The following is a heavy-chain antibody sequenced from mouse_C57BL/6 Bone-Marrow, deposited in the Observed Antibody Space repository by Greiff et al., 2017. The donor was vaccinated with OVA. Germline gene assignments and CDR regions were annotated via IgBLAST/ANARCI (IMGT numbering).Heavy chain of an antibody. CDR3: AVYSNCYYAMDY. CDR2: INPSSGYT. D-gene: IGHD2-5*01. Sequence: QVQLKESGADLAKPGASVKLSCKASGYTFTSYWMHWVKQRPGQGLEWIGYINPSSGYTKYNQKFKDKATLTADKSSSTAYMQLSSLTYEDSAVYYCAVYSNCYYAMDYWGQGTSVTVSS. V-gene: IGHV1-7*01. J-gene: IGHJ4*01. CDR1: GYTFTSYW.